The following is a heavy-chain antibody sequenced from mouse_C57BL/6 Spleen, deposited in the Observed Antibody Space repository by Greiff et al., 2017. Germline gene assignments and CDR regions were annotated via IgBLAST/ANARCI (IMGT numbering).Heavy chain of an antibody. V-gene: IGHV14-4*01. CDR3: TTDGYGDY. CDR1: GFNIKDDY. Sequence: VQLKQSGAELVRPGASVKLSCTASGFNIKDDYMHWVKQRPEQGLEWIGWIDPENGDTEYASKFQGKATITADTSSNTAYLQLSSLTFEDTAVYYCTTDGYGDYWGQGTTLTVSS. J-gene: IGHJ2*01. D-gene: IGHD2-2*01. CDR2: IDPENGDT.